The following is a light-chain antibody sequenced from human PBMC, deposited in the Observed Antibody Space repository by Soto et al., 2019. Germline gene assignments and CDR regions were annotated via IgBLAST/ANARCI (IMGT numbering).Light chain of an antibody. Sequence: EIVLTQSPGTLSLSPGERATLSCRASQSVSSSYLAWYQQKPGQAPRLLIHGASARATGIPDRFSGSGSGTDFTLTISILEPEDFAVYYCQQYGSSPLFTFGPGAKVDIK. CDR1: QSVSSSY. V-gene: IGKV3-20*01. CDR3: QQYGSSPLFT. CDR2: GAS. J-gene: IGKJ3*01.